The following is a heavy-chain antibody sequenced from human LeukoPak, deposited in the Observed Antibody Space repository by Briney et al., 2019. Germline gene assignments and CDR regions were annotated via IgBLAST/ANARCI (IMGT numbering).Heavy chain of an antibody. Sequence: GGSLRLSCAASGFTFSSYSMNWVRQAPGKGLEWVSSISSSSSYIHYADSVKGRFTISRDNAKNSLYPQMNSLRAEDTAVYYCARGGTSCCYFDYWGQGTLVTVSS. CDR3: ARGGTSCCYFDY. D-gene: IGHD2-2*01. V-gene: IGHV3-21*01. J-gene: IGHJ4*02. CDR1: GFTFSSYS. CDR2: ISSSSSYI.